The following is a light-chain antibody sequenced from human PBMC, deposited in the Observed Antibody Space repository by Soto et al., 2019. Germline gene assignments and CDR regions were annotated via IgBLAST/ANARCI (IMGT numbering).Light chain of an antibody. Sequence: EIVLTQSAGTLSLSPGERATLSCRASQTVSGSYLAWFQQKPGQAPRLLIYAASTRAAGVPDRFSGSGSATDFSLTINRLEPEDFAVYYCQHYGSSPWTFGQGTKVEIK. CDR3: QHYGSSPWT. V-gene: IGKV3-20*01. CDR1: QTVSGSY. CDR2: AAS. J-gene: IGKJ1*01.